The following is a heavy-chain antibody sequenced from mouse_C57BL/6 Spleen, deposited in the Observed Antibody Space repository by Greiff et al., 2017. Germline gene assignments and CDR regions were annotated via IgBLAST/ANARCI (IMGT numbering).Heavy chain of an antibody. CDR2: INPGSGGT. CDR3: SRRGDYYGSSYGY. D-gene: IGHD1-1*01. CDR1: GYAFTNYL. J-gene: IGHJ2*01. Sequence: VQLVESGAELVRPGTSVKVSCKASGYAFTNYLIEWVKQRPGQGLEWIGVINPGSGGTNYNEKFKGKATLTADKSSSTAYMQLSSLTSEDSAVYFCSRRGDYYGSSYGYWGQGTTLTVSS. V-gene: IGHV1-54*01.